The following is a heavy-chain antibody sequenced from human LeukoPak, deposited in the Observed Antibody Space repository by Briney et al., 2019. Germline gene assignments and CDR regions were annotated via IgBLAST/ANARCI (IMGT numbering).Heavy chain of an antibody. V-gene: IGHV1-2*02. J-gene: IGHJ4*02. CDR1: GYTFTGYF. Sequence: ASVKVSCKASGYTFTGYFMHWVRQAPGQGLEWMGWINPNSGGTIYAQKFQGRVTMTRDTSISTAYMELRSLRSDDTAVYYCARAPASYYYGSGSYPPFDYWGQGTLVTVSS. CDR2: INPNSGGT. CDR3: ARAPASYYYGSGSYPPFDY. D-gene: IGHD3-10*01.